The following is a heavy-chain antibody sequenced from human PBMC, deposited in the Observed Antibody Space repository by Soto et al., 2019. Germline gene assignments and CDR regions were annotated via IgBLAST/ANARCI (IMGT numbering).Heavy chain of an antibody. CDR3: AKDRANPYYYYYGMDV. CDR2: ISYDGRNK. D-gene: IGHD5-12*01. V-gene: IGHV3-30*18. J-gene: IGHJ6*02. Sequence: GGSLRLSCAASGFTFSSYGMHWVRQAPGKGLEWVAVISYDGRNKYYPGSVKGRFTIARDNSKNTLYLQMNSLRAEDTAVYYCAKDRANPYYYYYGMDVWGQGTTVTVSS. CDR1: GFTFSSYG.